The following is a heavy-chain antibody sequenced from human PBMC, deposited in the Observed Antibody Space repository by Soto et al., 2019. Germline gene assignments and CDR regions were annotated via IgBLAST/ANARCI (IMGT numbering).Heavy chain of an antibody. D-gene: IGHD4-17*01. J-gene: IGHJ4*02. CDR3: AGYGGNSV. V-gene: IGHV3-53*01. Sequence: EVQLVESGGGLTQPGGSLRLSCAVSGFTVGSNPVTWVRQATGKGLQWVSAIYNDGSTYYADSVKGRFTISRDNSKNAVFLQMNSLRAEDTAVYFCAGYGGNSVWGQGTLVTVSS. CDR2: IYNDGST. CDR1: GFTVGSNP.